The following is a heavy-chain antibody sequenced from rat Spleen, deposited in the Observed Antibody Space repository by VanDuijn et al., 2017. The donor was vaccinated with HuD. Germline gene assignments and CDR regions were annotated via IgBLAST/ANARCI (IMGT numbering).Heavy chain of an antibody. CDR1: GFTFSDYN. D-gene: IGHD1-11*01. CDR2: IIYDGSRT. V-gene: IGHV5S10*01. CDR3: ATHDYGGYGWFTY. J-gene: IGHJ3*01. Sequence: EVQLVESGGGLVQPGRSLKLSCAASGFTFSDYNMAWVRQAPKKGLDWVAIIIYDGSRTYYRNSVKGRFTISRDNAKSTLYLQMDSLRSEDTATYYCATHDYGGYGWFTYWGQGSLVTVSS.